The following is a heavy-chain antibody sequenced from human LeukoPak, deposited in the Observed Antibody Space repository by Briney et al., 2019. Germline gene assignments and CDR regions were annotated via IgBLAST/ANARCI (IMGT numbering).Heavy chain of an antibody. J-gene: IGHJ4*02. Sequence: GGSLRLSCAASGFTFSSYAMYWVRQAPGKGLEWVALMSDDGSSNYYADSVRGRFTISRDNSKNTLYLQMNSLRAEDTAVYYCARGRGGVVLTRFDYWGQGTLVTVSS. CDR1: GFTFSSYA. CDR2: MSDDGSSN. D-gene: IGHD3-16*01. V-gene: IGHV3-30-3*01. CDR3: ARGRGGVVLTRFDY.